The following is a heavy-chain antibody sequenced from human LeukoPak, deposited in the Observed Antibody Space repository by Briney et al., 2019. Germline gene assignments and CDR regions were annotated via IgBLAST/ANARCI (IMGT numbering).Heavy chain of an antibody. J-gene: IGHJ6*03. CDR3: AKDQAYSRLTNYYYYYMDV. V-gene: IGHV3-30*02. D-gene: IGHD6-13*01. CDR1: GFTFSSYG. Sequence: GGSLRLSCAASGFTFSSYGMHWVRQAPGKGLEWVAFIRYDGSNKYYADSVKGRFTISRDNSKNTLYLQMNSLRAEDTAVYYCAKDQAYSRLTNYYYYYMDVWGKGTTVTVSS. CDR2: IRYDGSNK.